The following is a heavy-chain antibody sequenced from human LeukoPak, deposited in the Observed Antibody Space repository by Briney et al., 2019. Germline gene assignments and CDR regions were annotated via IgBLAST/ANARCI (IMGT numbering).Heavy chain of an antibody. D-gene: IGHD6-19*01. CDR3: ARERGLRLVPPAGDSRGGGGGNDAFDI. V-gene: IGHV4-39*07. Sequence: SETLSLTRTVSGGSISSSSYYWGWIRQPPGKGLEWIGSIYYSGRTYYNPSLKSRVTISVDTSKNQFSLKLSSVTAADTAVYSWARERGLRLVPPAGDSRGGGGGNDAFDIWGQGTMVTVSS. CDR1: GGSISSSSYY. J-gene: IGHJ3*02. CDR2: IYYSGRT.